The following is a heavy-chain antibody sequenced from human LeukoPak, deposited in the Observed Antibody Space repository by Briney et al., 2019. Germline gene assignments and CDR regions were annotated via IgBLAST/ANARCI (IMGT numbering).Heavy chain of an antibody. V-gene: IGHV3-7*05. CDR3: VRDGPGGIEARKRYYGMDV. CDR1: GFTFSIYW. J-gene: IGHJ6*02. CDR2: INQDGSEK. D-gene: IGHD6-6*01. Sequence: GGSLILSCAASGFTFSIYWMSWVRQAPGKGLEWVASINQDGSEKYYVDSVKGRCTISRDNAKTSLYLQMSSLRAEDAAAYYCVRDGPGGIEARKRYYGMDVWGQGTTVSVSS.